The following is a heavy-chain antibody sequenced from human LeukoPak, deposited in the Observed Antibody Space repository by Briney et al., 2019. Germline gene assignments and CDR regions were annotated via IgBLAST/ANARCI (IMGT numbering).Heavy chain of an antibody. J-gene: IGHJ4*02. CDR3: AKDPEGETVAGTGFYFDY. D-gene: IGHD6-19*01. CDR2: ISYDGSNK. Sequence: GGSLRLSCAASGFIFSDYGMHWVRQAPGKGLEWVAVISYDGSNKYYADSVKGRFTISRDNSKNTLYLQMNSLRAEDTAVYYCAKDPEGETVAGTGFYFDYWGQGTLVTVSP. V-gene: IGHV3-30*18. CDR1: GFIFSDYG.